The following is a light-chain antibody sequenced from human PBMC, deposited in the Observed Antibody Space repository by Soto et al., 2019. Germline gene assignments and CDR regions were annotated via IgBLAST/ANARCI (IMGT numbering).Light chain of an antibody. CDR1: QGISSY. J-gene: IGKJ5*01. CDR2: AAS. Sequence: IQLTQSPSSLSASVGDRGTITCRASQGISSYLAWYQQKPGKAPKLLIYAASTSQSGVPSRFSGSGSGTDFTLTIRSLQPEDFATYYCQQLNSYPITFGQGTRLEI. CDR3: QQLNSYPIT. V-gene: IGKV1-9*01.